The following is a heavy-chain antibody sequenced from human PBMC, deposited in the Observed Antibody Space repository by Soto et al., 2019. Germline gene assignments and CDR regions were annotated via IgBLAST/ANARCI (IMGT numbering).Heavy chain of an antibody. CDR3: ARGQSRGVIILPRGHYYGMDF. CDR1: GGSFSGYY. CDR2: INHSGST. V-gene: IGHV4-34*01. J-gene: IGHJ6*02. Sequence: SETLSLTCAVYGGSFSGYYWSWIRQPPGKGLEWIGEINHSGSTNYNPSLKSRVTISVDTSKNQFSLKLSSVTAADTAVYYCARGQSRGVIILPRGHYYGMDFWGQGTTVPVSS. D-gene: IGHD3-10*01.